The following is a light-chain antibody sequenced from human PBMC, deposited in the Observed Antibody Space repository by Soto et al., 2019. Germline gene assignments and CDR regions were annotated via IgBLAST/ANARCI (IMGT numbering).Light chain of an antibody. Sequence: EIVLTQSPGTLSLSPGERATLSCRASQSVSSSYLAWYQQKPGQARRLLIYGASTRATGIPARFSGSGSGTEFTLTISSLQSEDFAVYYCQQYNNWPPWTFGQGTKVDIK. J-gene: IGKJ1*01. CDR1: QSVSSSY. CDR3: QQYNNWPPWT. CDR2: GAS. V-gene: IGKV3-15*01.